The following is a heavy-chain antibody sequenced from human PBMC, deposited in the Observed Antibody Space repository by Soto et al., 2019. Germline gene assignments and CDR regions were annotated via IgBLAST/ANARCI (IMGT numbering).Heavy chain of an antibody. CDR1: GDSFTGFW. Sequence: GESLKISCKVSGDSFTGFWIGWVRQMPGKVLEWLGSIYPRDSDTRYSPSFQGQVTISADKSLSTAYLQWNSLQASDTAIYYCARQHPLDSRVWYTWGQGXLVTVSS. CDR3: ARQHPLDSRVWYT. J-gene: IGHJ4*02. CDR2: IYPRDSDT. D-gene: IGHD6-19*01. V-gene: IGHV5-51*01.